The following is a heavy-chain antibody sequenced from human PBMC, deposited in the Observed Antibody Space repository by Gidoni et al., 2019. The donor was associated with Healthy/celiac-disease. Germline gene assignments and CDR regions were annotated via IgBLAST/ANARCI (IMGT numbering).Heavy chain of an antibody. V-gene: IGHV3-15*07. J-gene: IGHJ3*02. Sequence: EVQLVESGGGVVKPGGSLRLTCADTGVTGSNAWRNGVRQAPGKGLEWVGRIKSTTDGGTTDYAAPVKGRFTISRDDSKNTLYLQMNRLKTEDTAVYYCTTEALGYCSGGSCYGAFDIWGQGTMVTVSS. CDR2: IKSTTDGGTT. CDR3: TTEALGYCSGGSCYGAFDI. D-gene: IGHD2-15*01. CDR1: GVTGSNAW.